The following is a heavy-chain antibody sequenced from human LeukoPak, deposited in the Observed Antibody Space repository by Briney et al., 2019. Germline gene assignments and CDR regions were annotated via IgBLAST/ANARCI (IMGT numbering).Heavy chain of an antibody. CDR1: GYTFTSYG. D-gene: IGHD3-10*01. CDR3: ARGSDGSGSYYNNWFDP. J-gene: IGHJ5*02. CDR2: ISAYNGNT. V-gene: IGHV1-18*01. Sequence: PWASVKVSCKASGYTFTSYGISWVRQAPGQGLEWMGWISAYNGNTNYVQKLQGRVTMTTDTSTSTAYMELRSLRSDDTAVYYCARGSDGSGSYYNNWFDPWGQGTLVTVSS.